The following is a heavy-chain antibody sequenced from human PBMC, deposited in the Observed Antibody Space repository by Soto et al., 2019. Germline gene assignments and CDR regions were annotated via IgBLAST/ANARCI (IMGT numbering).Heavy chain of an antibody. D-gene: IGHD4-17*01. CDR3: ARAGAAVTTHFDY. Sequence: PGGSLRLSCAASGFTLSTYGISWVRQAPGQGLEWMGWISAYNGNTDHAQKFRGRVTMTTDTSTSTVYMELRSLRSDDTAVYYCARAGAAVTTHFDYWGQGTLVTVSS. J-gene: IGHJ4*02. CDR2: ISAYNGNT. CDR1: GFTLSTYG. V-gene: IGHV1-18*01.